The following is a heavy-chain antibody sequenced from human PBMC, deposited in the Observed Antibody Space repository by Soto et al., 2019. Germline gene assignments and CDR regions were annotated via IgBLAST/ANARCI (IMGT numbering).Heavy chain of an antibody. D-gene: IGHD3-22*01. Sequence: GGSLRFSCAASGFTFSSYAMSWVRQAPGKGLEWVSAISGSGGSTYYADSVKGRFTISRDNSKNTLYLQMNSLRAEDTAVYYCAKGPAYSSGYYYYYYGMDVWGQGTTVTVSS. CDR3: AKGPAYSSGYYYYYYGMDV. CDR1: GFTFSSYA. CDR2: ISGSGGST. J-gene: IGHJ6*02. V-gene: IGHV3-23*01.